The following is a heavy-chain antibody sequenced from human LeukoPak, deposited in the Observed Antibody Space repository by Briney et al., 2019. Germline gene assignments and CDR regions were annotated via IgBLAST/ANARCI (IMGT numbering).Heavy chain of an antibody. CDR1: GFSFSSYN. J-gene: IGHJ1*01. CDR3: ARDRVPKY. CDR2: ISTSSSTI. Sequence: PGGSLRLSCAASGFSFSSYNMNWVRQAPGRGLEWVSYISTSSSTIYYADSVKGRFTISRDNAKNSLYLQMNSLRAEDTAVYYCARDRVPKYWGRGTLVTVSS. V-gene: IGHV3-48*01.